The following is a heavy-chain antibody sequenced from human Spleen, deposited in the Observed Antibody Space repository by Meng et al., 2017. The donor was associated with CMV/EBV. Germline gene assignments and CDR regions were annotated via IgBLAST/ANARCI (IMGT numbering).Heavy chain of an antibody. D-gene: IGHD6-13*01. CDR3: AKAFSSSWYREYYDY. Sequence: ETLSLTCAVYGGSFSGYYWSWIRQSPGKGLEWVSAISGSGGSTYYADSVKGRFTISRDNSKNTLYLQMNSLRVEDTAVYYCAKAFSSSWYREYYDYWGQGTLVTVSS. V-gene: IGHV3-23*01. CDR2: ISGSGGST. CDR1: GGSFSGYY. J-gene: IGHJ4*02.